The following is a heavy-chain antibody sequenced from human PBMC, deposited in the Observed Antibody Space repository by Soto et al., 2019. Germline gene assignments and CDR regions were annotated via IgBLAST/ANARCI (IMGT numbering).Heavy chain of an antibody. CDR2: ISSSSSYI. D-gene: IGHD7-27*01. CDR3: ARDFLSPLSNWGNAYHYYYYYGMDV. V-gene: IGHV3-21*01. Sequence: GGSLRLSCAASGFTFSSYSMNWVRQAPGKGLEWVSSISSSSSYIYYADSVKGRFTISRENAKNSLYLQMNSLRAEETAVYYCARDFLSPLSNWGNAYHYYYYYGMDVWGQGTTVTVSS. CDR1: GFTFSSYS. J-gene: IGHJ6*02.